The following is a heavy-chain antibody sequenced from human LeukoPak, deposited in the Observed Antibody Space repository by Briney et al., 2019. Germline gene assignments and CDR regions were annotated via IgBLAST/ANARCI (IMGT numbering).Heavy chain of an antibody. V-gene: IGHV4-34*01. D-gene: IGHD6-19*01. J-gene: IGHJ6*03. CDR3: ARAQTLQWLATYYYYYYMDV. Sequence: SETLSLTCAVYGGSFSGYYWSWIRQPPGKGLEWIGEINHSGSTNYNPSLKSRVTIPVDTPKNQFSLKLSSVTAADTAVYYCARAQTLQWLATYYYYYYMDVWGKGTTVTVSS. CDR2: INHSGST. CDR1: GGSFSGYY.